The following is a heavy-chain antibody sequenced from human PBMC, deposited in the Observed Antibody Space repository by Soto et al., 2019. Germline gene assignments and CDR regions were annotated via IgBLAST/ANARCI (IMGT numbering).Heavy chain of an antibody. CDR1: GGTFSSYA. D-gene: IGHD3-3*01. J-gene: IGHJ6*02. CDR2: IIPIFGTA. V-gene: IGHV1-69*06. Sequence: ASVKVSCKASGGTFSSYAISWVRQAPGQGLEWMGGIIPIFGTANYAQKFQGRVTITADKSTSTAYMELSSLRSEDTAVYYCAREGITIFGVVIHMDVWGQGTTVTVSS. CDR3: AREGITIFGVVIHMDV.